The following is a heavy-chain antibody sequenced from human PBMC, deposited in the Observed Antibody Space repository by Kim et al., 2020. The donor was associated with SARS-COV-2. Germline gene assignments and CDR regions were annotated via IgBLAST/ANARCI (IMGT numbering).Heavy chain of an antibody. CDR2: IKSRKDGGTT. CDR3: SKGGPEGNYFDY. CDR1: GFNFNYAW. Sequence: GGSLRRSCAASGFNFNYAWMHWVRQAPGKGLEWVGRIKSRKDGGTTDLAAPVKGRFTISRDDSKNTVYLQMNSLNTEDTALYFCSKGGPEGNYFDYWGQGTLVTVSS. J-gene: IGHJ4*02. D-gene: IGHD5-12*01. V-gene: IGHV3-15*07.